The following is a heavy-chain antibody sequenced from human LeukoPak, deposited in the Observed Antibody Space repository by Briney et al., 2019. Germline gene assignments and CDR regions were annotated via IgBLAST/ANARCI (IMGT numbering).Heavy chain of an antibody. CDR3: AKDWNWAIDY. J-gene: IGHJ4*02. CDR2: IHCDSTTE. Sequence: GGSLRLSCAASGFAFSSYGMHWVRQAPGKGLEWVAYIHCDSTTEDYADSVKGRFAISRDNSKNTPFLQMNNLRVEDMAVFYCAKDWNWAIDYWGQGTLVTVSS. CDR1: GFAFSSYG. V-gene: IGHV3-30*02. D-gene: IGHD1-7*01.